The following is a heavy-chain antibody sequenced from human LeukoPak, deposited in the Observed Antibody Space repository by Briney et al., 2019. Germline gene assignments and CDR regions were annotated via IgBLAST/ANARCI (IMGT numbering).Heavy chain of an antibody. CDR2: IRCEGSNK. CDR3: AKERDTAMVTIDY. D-gene: IGHD5-18*01. Sequence: PGRSLRLFCAASGITFRIYCMHWVRQAPGEGLEWVAFIRCEGSNKFYADSVKGRFHLSRDNSKNTLYLQMNSLRAEDTAVYYCAKERDTAMVTIDYWGQGTLVTVSS. CDR1: GITFRIYC. J-gene: IGHJ4*02. V-gene: IGHV3-30*02.